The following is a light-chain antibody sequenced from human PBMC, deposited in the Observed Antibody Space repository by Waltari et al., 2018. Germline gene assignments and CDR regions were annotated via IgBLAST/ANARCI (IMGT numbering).Light chain of an antibody. CDR2: SSV. Sequence: QSVLTQPASVSGSPGQRVPISCTGTSPNIRAGYDVHWYQQLAGTAPKLLIFSSVNRPSGVPDRFSASKSGTSASLVITGLQADDEADYYCQSFDTSLSGFVIFGGGTKVAVL. J-gene: IGLJ2*01. CDR3: QSFDTSLSGFVI. CDR1: SPNIRAGYD. V-gene: IGLV1-40*01.